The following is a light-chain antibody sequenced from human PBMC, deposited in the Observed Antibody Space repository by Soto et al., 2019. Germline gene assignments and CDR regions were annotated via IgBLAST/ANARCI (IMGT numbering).Light chain of an antibody. V-gene: IGKV1-5*03. J-gene: IGKJ1*01. CDR1: QSINNW. CDR3: QQYDTYWT. CDR2: KAS. Sequence: DNRMSQSPSTMSASVGDRVTITCRASQSINNWLAWYQQKPGKAPKLLIYKASNLDIGVPSRFSGSGSGTEFTLTISSLQPDDFATYYCQQYDTYWTFGQGTKVEIK.